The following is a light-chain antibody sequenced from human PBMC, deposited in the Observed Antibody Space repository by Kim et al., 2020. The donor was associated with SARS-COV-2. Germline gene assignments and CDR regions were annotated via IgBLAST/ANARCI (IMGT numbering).Light chain of an antibody. CDR1: KLGDKY. Sequence: GSPGQTASITCSGEKLGDKYACWYQQKPGQSPVLVIYQDSKRPSGIPERFSGSNSGNTATLTISGTQAMDEADYYCQAWDSSTAVFGGGTQLTVL. V-gene: IGLV3-1*01. CDR3: QAWDSSTAV. J-gene: IGLJ3*02. CDR2: QDS.